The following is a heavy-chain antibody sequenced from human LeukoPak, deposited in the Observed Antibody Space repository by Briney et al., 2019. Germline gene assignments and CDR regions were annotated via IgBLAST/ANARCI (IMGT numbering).Heavy chain of an antibody. CDR3: ARGYSSDN. D-gene: IGHD2-21*01. CDR2: INSGGSA. V-gene: IGHV3-66*01. CDR1: GCTDSSNL. Sequence: GGALRHSCAASGCTDSSNLMRGVRQAPGKAQEWVSVINSGGSAYYADSVKGRFTNSRDNSKDTLNLQMNSLRAEDAAVYYCARGYSSDNWGQGTLVTVSS. J-gene: IGHJ4*02.